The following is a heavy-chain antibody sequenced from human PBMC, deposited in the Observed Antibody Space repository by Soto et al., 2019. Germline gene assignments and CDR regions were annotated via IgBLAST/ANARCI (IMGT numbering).Heavy chain of an antibody. CDR3: ASQPFYGDHFDY. D-gene: IGHD4-17*01. CDR2: INSDGSST. V-gene: IGHV3-74*01. Sequence: EVQLVESGGGLVQPGGSLRLSCAASGLSFTSRWMHWVRQAPGKGLVWVSRINSDGSSTNYADFVKGRFTIYRDNAKNTLYLQMNDLRAEDTALFYCASQPFYGDHFDYWGQGTLVTVSS. CDR1: GLSFTSRW. J-gene: IGHJ4*02.